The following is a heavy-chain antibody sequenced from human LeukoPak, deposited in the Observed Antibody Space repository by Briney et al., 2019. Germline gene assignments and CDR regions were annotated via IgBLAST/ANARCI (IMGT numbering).Heavy chain of an antibody. CDR1: GGTFSSYA. J-gene: IGHJ5*02. CDR2: IIPIFGTA. Sequence: SVKVSCKASGGTFSSYAISWVRQAPGQGLEWMGGIIPIFGTANYAQKFQGRVTITADESTSTAYMELSSLRSEDTAVYYCARGRGDYGDYGINWFDPWGQGTLVTVSS. V-gene: IGHV1-69*01. CDR3: ARGRGDYGDYGINWFDP. D-gene: IGHD4-17*01.